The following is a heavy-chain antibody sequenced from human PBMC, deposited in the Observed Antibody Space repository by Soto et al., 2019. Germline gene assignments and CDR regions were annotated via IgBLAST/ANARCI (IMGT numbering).Heavy chain of an antibody. CDR2: ISYGGDNK. CDR3: AKARHSTSWYGLEADF. D-gene: IGHD6-13*01. V-gene: IGHV3-30*09. J-gene: IGHJ4*02. Sequence: QVQLVESGGGVVQPGRSLRLSCAASGFIFSDYAMHWVGQAPGKGLEGVAVISYGGDNKYYADSVRGRFAISRDNLKNTLDLQMNSLNPEDTAVYHCAKARHSTSWYGLEADFWGQGTLVTVSS. CDR1: GFIFSDYA.